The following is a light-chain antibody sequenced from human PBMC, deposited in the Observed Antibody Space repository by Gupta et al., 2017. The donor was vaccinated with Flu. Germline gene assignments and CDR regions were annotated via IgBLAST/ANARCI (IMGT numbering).Light chain of an antibody. V-gene: IGLV1-44*01. J-gene: IGLJ3*02. Sequence: QSLLTQPPSSSGTPGQRVTISCPGSNSNIGRNTLSWYQQRPGAAPKLIIQNDNQRPSGVPVRFSGSKAGTSASLTISGLQSEDEGDFYCATWDDSLNGPVFGGGTRLTVL. CDR2: NDN. CDR3: ATWDDSLNGPV. CDR1: NSNIGRNT.